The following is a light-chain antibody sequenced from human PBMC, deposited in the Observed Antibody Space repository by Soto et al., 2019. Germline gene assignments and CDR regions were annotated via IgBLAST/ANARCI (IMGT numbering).Light chain of an antibody. V-gene: IGLV3-27*01. CDR1: VLAKKY. CDR2: KDS. CDR3: YSAADNNPCK. Sequence: SYELTQPSSVSVSPGQTARITCSGDVLAKKYARWFQQKPGQAPVLVISKDSERPSGIPERFSGSSSGTTVTLTISGAQVEDEADYYCYSAADNNPCKFGGGTKLTVL. J-gene: IGLJ2*01.